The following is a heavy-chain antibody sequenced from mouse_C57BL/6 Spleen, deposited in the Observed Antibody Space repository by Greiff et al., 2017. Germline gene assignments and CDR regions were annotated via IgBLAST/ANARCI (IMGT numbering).Heavy chain of an antibody. V-gene: IGHV5-4*01. Sequence: EVLRVESGGGLVKPGGSLKLSCAASGFTFSSYAMSWVRQTPEKRLEWVATISDGGSYTYYPDNVKGRFTISRDNAKNNLYLQMSHLKSEDTAMYYGAREGNEGGSPFDCWGQGTTLTVSS. CDR1: GFTFSSYA. D-gene: IGHD1-1*02. J-gene: IGHJ2*01. CDR2: ISDGGSYT. CDR3: AREGNEGGSPFDC.